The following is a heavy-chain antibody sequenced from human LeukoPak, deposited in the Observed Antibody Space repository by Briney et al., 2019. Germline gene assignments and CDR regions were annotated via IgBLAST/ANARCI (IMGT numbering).Heavy chain of an antibody. Sequence: ASVKVSCKASGYTFTGYYMHWVRQAPGQGLEWMGWINPNSGGTNYAQKFQGWVTMTRDTSISTAYMELSRLRSDDTAVYYCARDGIEYGSGNFYSIGIDVWGRGTTVSVSS. J-gene: IGHJ6*02. D-gene: IGHD3-10*01. CDR3: ARDGIEYGSGNFYSIGIDV. V-gene: IGHV1-2*04. CDR2: INPNSGGT. CDR1: GYTFTGYY.